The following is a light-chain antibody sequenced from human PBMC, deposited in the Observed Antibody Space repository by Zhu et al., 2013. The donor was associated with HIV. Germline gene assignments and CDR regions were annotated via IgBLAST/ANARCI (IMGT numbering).Light chain of an antibody. CDR3: SSYTSSSTLGV. CDR1: SSDVGGYNY. Sequence: QSALTQPASVSGSPGQSITFSCTGTSSDVGGYNYVSWYQQHPNKAPKLMIYEVSNRPSGVSNRFSGSKSGNTASLTISGLQAEDEADYYCSSYTSSSTLGVFGTGTKVTV. CDR2: EVS. J-gene: IGLJ1*01. V-gene: IGLV2-14*01.